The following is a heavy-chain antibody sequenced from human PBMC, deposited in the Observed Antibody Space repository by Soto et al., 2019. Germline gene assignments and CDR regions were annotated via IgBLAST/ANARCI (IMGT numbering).Heavy chain of an antibody. CDR2: ISAYNGNT. V-gene: IGHV1-18*01. D-gene: IGHD3-22*01. Sequence: QLQLVQSGAEVKKPGASVKVSCKASGYTFTSYGITWVRQAPGQGLEWMGWISAYNGNTNYAQKLQGRVTMTTDTXTSTASMELRSLRSDDTAVYYCARDYYDSTRAFDIWGQGTMVTVSS. CDR1: GYTFTSYG. J-gene: IGHJ3*02. CDR3: ARDYYDSTRAFDI.